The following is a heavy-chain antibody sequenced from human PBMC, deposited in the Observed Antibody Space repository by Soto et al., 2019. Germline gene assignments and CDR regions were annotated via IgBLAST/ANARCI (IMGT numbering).Heavy chain of an antibody. CDR1: GGSISSGDYY. CDR3: ARAPGYFDWAQ. D-gene: IGHD3-9*01. CDR2: IYYSGST. Sequence: SETLSLTCTVSGGSISSGDYYWSWIRQPPGKGLEWIGYIYYSGSTYYNPSLKSRVTISVDTSKNQFSLKLSSVTAADTAVYYCARAPGYFDWAQWGQGTLVTVSS. V-gene: IGHV4-30-4*01. J-gene: IGHJ4*02.